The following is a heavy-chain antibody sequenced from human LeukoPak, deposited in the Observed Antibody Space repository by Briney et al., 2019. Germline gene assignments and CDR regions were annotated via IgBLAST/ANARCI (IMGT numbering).Heavy chain of an antibody. CDR2: ISSSGANI. V-gene: IGHV3-48*04. CDR3: ARALWFGESYDAFDI. J-gene: IGHJ3*02. Sequence: GGSLRLSCAASGFSFSSYSMNWVRQAPGKGLEWVAHISSSGANIYYADFVKGRFTISRDNDKNTLYLQMNSLRAEDTAVYYCARALWFGESYDAFDIWGQGTMVTVSS. CDR1: GFSFSSYS. D-gene: IGHD3-10*01.